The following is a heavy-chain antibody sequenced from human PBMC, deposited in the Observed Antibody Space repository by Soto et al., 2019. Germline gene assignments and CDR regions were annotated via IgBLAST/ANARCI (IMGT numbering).Heavy chain of an antibody. J-gene: IGHJ4*02. V-gene: IGHV4-39*01. Sequence: QLQELGPRLVKPSETLSLTCTVSGGSISSGDYYWGWVRQPPGKGLEWIGSIYHTGTTSYNRSLNSQLLLPVDSTESQSSLGLYSVTEEDPAVYSWTGECYSSRFIWGQGTLVTVSS. CDR2: IYHTGTT. D-gene: IGHD4-4*01. CDR3: TGECYSSRFI. CDR1: GGSISSGDYY.